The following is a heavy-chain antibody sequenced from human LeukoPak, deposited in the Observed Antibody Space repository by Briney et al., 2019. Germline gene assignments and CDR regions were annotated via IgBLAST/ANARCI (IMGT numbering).Heavy chain of an antibody. Sequence: GGSLRLSCAASGFTFSSYAMHWVRQAPGKGLEWVAVISYDGSNKYYADSVKGRFTISRDNSKNTLYLQMNSLRAEDTAVYYCARDTYNWNGHFDYWGQGTLVTVSS. CDR1: GFTFSSYA. V-gene: IGHV3-30-3*01. J-gene: IGHJ4*02. CDR3: ARDTYNWNGHFDY. CDR2: ISYDGSNK. D-gene: IGHD1-20*01.